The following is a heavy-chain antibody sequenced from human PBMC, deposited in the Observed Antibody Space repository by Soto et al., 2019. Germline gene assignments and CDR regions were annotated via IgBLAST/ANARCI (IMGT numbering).Heavy chain of an antibody. J-gene: IGHJ4*02. CDR2: INANSGGT. V-gene: IGHV1-2*02. CDR1: GYTFTSYA. CDR3: ANGGYLGYASIKAY. Sequence: ASVKVSCKASGYTFTSYAMHWVRQAPGQRLEWMGWINANSGGTNYAQKFQGRVTITRDTSISTAYMELSKLRAEDTAVYYCANGGYLGYASIKAYWGQGTLVTVSS. D-gene: IGHD6-13*01.